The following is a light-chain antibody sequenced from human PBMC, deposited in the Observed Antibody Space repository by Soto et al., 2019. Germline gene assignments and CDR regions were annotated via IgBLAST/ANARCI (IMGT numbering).Light chain of an antibody. CDR1: SSDVGGYDY. CDR2: EVS. Sequence: SVLTHPASVSWSPGQSITISCTGTSSDVGGYDYVSWYQLHPGKAPKLMVFEVSNRPSGVSYRFSGSKSGNTASLTISGLQAEDEADYFCSSYSISTAYLFGTGTKVTVL. V-gene: IGLV2-14*01. J-gene: IGLJ1*01. CDR3: SSYSISTAYL.